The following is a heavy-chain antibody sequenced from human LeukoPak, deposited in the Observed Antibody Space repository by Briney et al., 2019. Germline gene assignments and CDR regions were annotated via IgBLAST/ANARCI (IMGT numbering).Heavy chain of an antibody. CDR1: GFTFSSYG. CDR2: IWYDGSNK. Sequence: PGGSLRLSCAASGFTFSSYGMRWVRQAPGKGLEWVAVIWYDGSNKYYADSVKGRFTISRDNSKNTLYLQMNSLRAEDTAVYYCARDGRGERSPYGDPYYFDYWGQGTLVTVSS. D-gene: IGHD4-17*01. V-gene: IGHV3-33*01. J-gene: IGHJ4*02. CDR3: ARDGRGERSPYGDPYYFDY.